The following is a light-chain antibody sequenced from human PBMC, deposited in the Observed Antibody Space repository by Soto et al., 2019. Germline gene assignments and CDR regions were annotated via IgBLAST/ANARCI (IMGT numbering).Light chain of an antibody. J-gene: IGKJ1*01. CDR2: GAS. CDR1: QSVSSY. V-gene: IGKV3-15*01. CDR3: QQYNNWPPWT. Sequence: EIVLTQSPATLSLSPGERATLSCRASQSVSSYLAWYQQKPGQAPRLLIYGASTRATAIPARFSGSGSGTEFTLTINSLQSEDFAVYYCQQYNNWPPWTFGQGTKVDI.